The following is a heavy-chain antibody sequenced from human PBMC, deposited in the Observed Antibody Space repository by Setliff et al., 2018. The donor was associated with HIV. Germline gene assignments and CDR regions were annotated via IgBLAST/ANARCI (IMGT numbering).Heavy chain of an antibody. D-gene: IGHD3-22*01. CDR1: GYTFTNYY. J-gene: IGHJ3*02. CDR3: ARCYYDSSGPTDAFDI. V-gene: IGHV1-46*01. Sequence: ASVKVSCKASGYTFTNYYIHSVRQAPGQGLEWMGLINPSGGKTSYAKKFQGRLTMTRDTSRSTVYMELSSLRSEDTAMYYCARCYYDSSGPTDAFDIWGQGTVVTVSS. CDR2: INPSGGKT.